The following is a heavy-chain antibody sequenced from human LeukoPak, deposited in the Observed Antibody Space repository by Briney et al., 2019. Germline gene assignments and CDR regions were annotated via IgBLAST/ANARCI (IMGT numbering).Heavy chain of an antibody. D-gene: IGHD3-10*01. J-gene: IGHJ6*02. CDR2: IGTAGDT. CDR3: ARAPRFIGELFHSQLDV. V-gene: IGHV3-13*01. Sequence: GGSLRLSCAASGFTFSSYDMHWVRQATGKGLEWVSAIGTAGDTYYPGSVKGRFTISRENAKNSLYLQMNSLRAGDTAVYYCARAPRFIGELFHSQLDVWGQGTTVTVSS. CDR1: GFTFSSYD.